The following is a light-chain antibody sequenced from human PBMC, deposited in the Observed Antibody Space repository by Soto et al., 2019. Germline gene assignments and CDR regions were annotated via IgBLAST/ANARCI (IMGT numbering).Light chain of an antibody. J-gene: IGLJ1*01. CDR2: RDV. Sequence: SYELTQPPSVSVALGQTATIKGGGYYIGTKSVHWYQQKPGQDPVLGIFRDVNRPSGIPERFSGSESANTVTLTITRAQVEDEADYVCQVWDSGTGVFGPGTKRTVL. CDR3: QVWDSGTGV. CDR1: YIGTKS. V-gene: IGLV3-9*01.